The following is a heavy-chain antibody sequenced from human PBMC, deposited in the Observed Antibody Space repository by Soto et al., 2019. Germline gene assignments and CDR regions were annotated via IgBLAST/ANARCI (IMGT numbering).Heavy chain of an antibody. CDR1: GFTFSNYG. V-gene: IGHV3-33*01. Sequence: QVQLVESGGGVVQPGRSLRLSCAASGFTFSNYGMHWVRQAPGKGLEWVAVIWYDGSNKYYADSVKGRFTISRDNSKNTLYLQMDSLRAEDTAVYYCARAAAGNSAFDYWGQGTLVTVSS. D-gene: IGHD6-13*01. J-gene: IGHJ4*02. CDR2: IWYDGSNK. CDR3: ARAAAGNSAFDY.